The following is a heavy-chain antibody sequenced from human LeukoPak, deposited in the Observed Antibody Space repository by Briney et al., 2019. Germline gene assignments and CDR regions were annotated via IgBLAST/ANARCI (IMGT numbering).Heavy chain of an antibody. CDR2: IYFSGST. CDR3: ARAGGVPASFDY. CDR1: GGSIINYY. D-gene: IGHD2-2*01. J-gene: IGHJ4*02. V-gene: IGHV4-59*12. Sequence: KSSETLSLTCTVSGGSIINYYWSWIRQPPGKGLEWIGYIYFSGSTKYNPSLKSRVTISVDTSKNQFSLKLNSVTAADTAVYYCARAGGVPASFDYWGQGTLVTVSS.